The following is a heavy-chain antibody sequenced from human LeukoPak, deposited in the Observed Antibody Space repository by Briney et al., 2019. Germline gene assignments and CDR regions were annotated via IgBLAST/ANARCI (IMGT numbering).Heavy chain of an antibody. CDR1: GYTFTSYA. J-gene: IGHJ4*02. CDR3: ARAEYCRGGYCFLIES. V-gene: IGHV1-3*01. D-gene: IGHD2-15*01. CDR2: INAGNGNT. Sequence: ASVKVSCKASGYTFTSYAMHWVRQAPGQRLEWMGWINAGNGNTKYSQKFQGRVTITRDTSASTAYMELSSLRSEDTAVYFCARAEYCRGGYCFLIESWGQGTLVTVSS.